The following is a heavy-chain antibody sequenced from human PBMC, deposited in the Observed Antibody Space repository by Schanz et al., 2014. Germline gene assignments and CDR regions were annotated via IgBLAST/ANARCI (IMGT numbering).Heavy chain of an antibody. D-gene: IGHD6-6*01. CDR3: ARDQSPYTNSSDVRYFDY. V-gene: IGHV1-46*01. CDR2: INSSGGGT. J-gene: IGHJ4*02. CDR1: GYTFSFTSYN. Sequence: QVQLVQSGTEVKKPGASVKVSCQASGYTFSFTSYNVHWVRQAPGQGLEWMGYINSSGGGTSYAQKFQDRLTMTRDASTSTVYMELSSLRSEDTAVYYCARDQSPYTNSSDVRYFDYWGQGSLVTVSS.